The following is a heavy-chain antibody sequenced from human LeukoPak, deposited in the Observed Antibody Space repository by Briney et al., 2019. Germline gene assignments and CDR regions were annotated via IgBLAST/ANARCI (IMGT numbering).Heavy chain of an antibody. CDR1: GFTLSSYG. D-gene: IGHD1-26*01. CDR3: ARDRGIGSYPPEAFDY. Sequence: GGSLRLSCTVSGFTLSSYGMNWVRQAPGKGLEWVSSISSSSSYIYYAVSVKGRFTISRDNAKNSLYLQMNSLRAEDTAVYYCARDRGIGSYPPEAFDYWGQGTLVTVSS. CDR2: ISSSSSYI. V-gene: IGHV3-21*01. J-gene: IGHJ4*02.